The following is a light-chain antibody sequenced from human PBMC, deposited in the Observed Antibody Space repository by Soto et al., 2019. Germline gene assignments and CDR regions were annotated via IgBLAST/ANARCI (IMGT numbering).Light chain of an antibody. CDR2: DAS. J-gene: IGKJ5*01. Sequence: EIVLTQSPATLSLSPGERATLSCRASQSFIDYLAWYQQKPGQAPRLLIYDASRRATGIPARFSGSGSGTDFTLTITSLEPEDFAVYYCQQRSNWPLTFGQGTRLEIK. CDR3: QQRSNWPLT. V-gene: IGKV3-11*01. CDR1: QSFIDY.